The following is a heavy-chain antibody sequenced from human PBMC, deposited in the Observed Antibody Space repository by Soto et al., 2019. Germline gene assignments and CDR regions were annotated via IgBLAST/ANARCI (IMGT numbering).Heavy chain of an antibody. CDR2: ISYDGTNK. Sequence: QVQLVESGGGVVQPGRSLRLSCAASGFTFSSYAIHWVRQAPGKGLEWVCVISYDGTNKYYADSVKGRFTISRDNSKNTLYLQMNSLRAEDRAVYYCARDKDGENSNYFDPWGQGTLVTVSS. D-gene: IGHD4-17*01. CDR3: ARDKDGENSNYFDP. V-gene: IGHV3-30-3*01. J-gene: IGHJ5*02. CDR1: GFTFSSYA.